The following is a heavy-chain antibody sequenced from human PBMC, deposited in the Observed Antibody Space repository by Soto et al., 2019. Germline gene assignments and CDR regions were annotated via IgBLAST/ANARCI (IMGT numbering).Heavy chain of an antibody. D-gene: IGHD3-22*01. CDR1: GGSISSGDYY. CDR3: ARRDRSGFSYWLDT. J-gene: IGHJ5*02. Sequence: SETLSLTCTVSGGSISSGDYYWSWIRQHPGKGLEWIGTIYFSGTTYYNPSLKSRVTISVDTSKSQFSLKLSSVTAADTAVYYCARRDRSGFSYWLDTWGQGTLVTVST. CDR2: IYFSGTT. V-gene: IGHV4-31*03.